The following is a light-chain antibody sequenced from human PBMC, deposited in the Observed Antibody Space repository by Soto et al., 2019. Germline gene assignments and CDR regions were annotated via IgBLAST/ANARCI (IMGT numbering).Light chain of an antibody. CDR3: QQYNNWPFS. CDR1: QSVSSN. Sequence: EVVMRQSPSTLSVSPGERATLSCRASQSVSSNLAWYQHKPGQSPRLLIYDVSIRATGVPARFSGTGSETDFTLTISGLQSEDSAVYFCQQYNNWPFSFGQGTRLEI. V-gene: IGKV3-15*01. J-gene: IGKJ5*01. CDR2: DVS.